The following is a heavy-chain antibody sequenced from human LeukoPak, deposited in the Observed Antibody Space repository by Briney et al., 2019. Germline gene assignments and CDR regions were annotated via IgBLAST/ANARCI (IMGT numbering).Heavy chain of an antibody. CDR3: ARDQVGVSDQIDY. J-gene: IGHJ4*02. V-gene: IGHV3-11*01. CDR1: GFTFSDYF. D-gene: IGHD1-26*01. CDR2: ISTSGSYI. Sequence: PGGSLRLSCAASGFTFSDYFMSWVRQAPGKGLEWVSYISTSGSYIYYADSVKGRFTISRDNAKNSLYLQTNSLRAEDTAVYYCARDQVGVSDQIDYWGQGALVTVSS.